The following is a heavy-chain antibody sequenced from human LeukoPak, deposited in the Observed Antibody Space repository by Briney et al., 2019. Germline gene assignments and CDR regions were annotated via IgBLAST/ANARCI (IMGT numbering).Heavy chain of an antibody. J-gene: IGHJ6*02. CDR2: IYTSGST. D-gene: IGHD6-19*01. CDR1: GGSISSYY. Sequence: SETLSLTCTVSGGSISSYYWSWIRQPAGKGLEWIGRIYTSGSTNYNPSLKSRVTMSVDTSKNQISLKLSSVTAADTAVYYCAGAIAVAGTVYYYYGMDVWGQGTTVTVSS. V-gene: IGHV4-4*07. CDR3: AGAIAVAGTVYYYYGMDV.